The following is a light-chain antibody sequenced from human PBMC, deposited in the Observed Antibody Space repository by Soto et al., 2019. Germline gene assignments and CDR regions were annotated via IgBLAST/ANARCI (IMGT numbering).Light chain of an antibody. Sequence: EIVLTQSPGNLSLSPGERATLSCRASQSVSSSYLAWYQQKPGQAPRLLIYGASSRATGIPDRFSGSGSGTDFTLTISRLEPEDFAVYYCQQYGSSPSTFGQGTKVEIK. V-gene: IGKV3-20*01. CDR2: GAS. CDR1: QSVSSSY. CDR3: QQYGSSPST. J-gene: IGKJ1*01.